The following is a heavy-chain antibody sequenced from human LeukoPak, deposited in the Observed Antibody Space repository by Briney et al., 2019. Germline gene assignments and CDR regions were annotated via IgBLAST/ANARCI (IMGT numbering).Heavy chain of an antibody. D-gene: IGHD6-6*01. CDR2: ISWNSGSI. CDR3: ARGVVLGQRVLPYFDY. Sequence: GRSLRLSCAASGFTFDDYAMHWVRQAPGKGLEWVSGISWNSGSIGYADSVKGRFTISRDNAKNSLYLQMNSLRAEDTALYYCARGVVLGQRVLPYFDYWGQGTLVTVSS. J-gene: IGHJ4*02. CDR1: GFTFDDYA. V-gene: IGHV3-9*01.